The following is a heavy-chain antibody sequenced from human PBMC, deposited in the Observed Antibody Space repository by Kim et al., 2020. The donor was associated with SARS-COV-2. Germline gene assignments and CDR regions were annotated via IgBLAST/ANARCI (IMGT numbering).Heavy chain of an antibody. CDR2: ISAYNGNT. V-gene: IGHV1-18*04. CDR3: ARDDYGDYNAFDI. J-gene: IGHJ3*02. D-gene: IGHD4-17*01. CDR1: GYTFTSYG. Sequence: ASVKVSCNASGYTFTSYGISWVRQAPGQGLEWMGGISAYNGNTNYSQKLQGRVTMTTDTSTSTAYMELRSLRSDDTAVYYCARDDYGDYNAFDIWGQGTMVTVSS.